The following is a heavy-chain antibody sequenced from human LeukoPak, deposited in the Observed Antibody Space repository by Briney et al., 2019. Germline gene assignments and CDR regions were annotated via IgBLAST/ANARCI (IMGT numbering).Heavy chain of an antibody. CDR1: GASIRSYF. V-gene: IGHV4-59*01. Sequence: SETLSLTCSVSGASIRSYFWSWIRQSPGKGLEWIGYVYDNAITNFNPSLESRVTILVDRSKSQFSLKLRSVTAADTAVYYCARGLVLATDDAFDIWGPGTMVTVSS. CDR3: ARGLVLATDDAFDI. J-gene: IGHJ3*02. CDR2: VYDNAIT. D-gene: IGHD5-12*01.